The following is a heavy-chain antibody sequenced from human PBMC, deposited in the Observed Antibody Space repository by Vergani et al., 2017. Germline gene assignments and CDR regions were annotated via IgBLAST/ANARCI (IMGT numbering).Heavy chain of an antibody. CDR1: GFTFGAYY. J-gene: IGHJ4*02. CDR3: AKGRAVPVGVDY. D-gene: IGHD2-2*01. Sequence: EVHLEESGGGLVQPGGSLRLSCAASGFTFGAYYMAWIRLAPGKGLDWVASIKRDGTETFYVDSVKGRFTISRDNSKNTLYLQMNSLRAEDTAVYYCAKGRAVPVGVDYWGQGTLVTVSS. CDR2: IKRDGTET. V-gene: IGHV3-7*03.